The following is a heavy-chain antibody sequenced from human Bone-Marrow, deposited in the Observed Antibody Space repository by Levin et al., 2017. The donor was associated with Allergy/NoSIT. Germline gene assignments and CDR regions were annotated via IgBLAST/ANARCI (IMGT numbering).Heavy chain of an antibody. CDR2: ISGSGGST. D-gene: IGHD3-3*02. CDR1: GFTFTSYA. CDR3: AKAFPWYDP. Sequence: ETLSLTCAASGFTFTSYAMSWVRQAPGKGLEWVSAISGSGGSTHYAESVKGRFTTSRDNSKNTLYLQMNSLRAEDTAVYYCAKAFPWYDPWGQGTLVTVSS. J-gene: IGHJ5*02. V-gene: IGHV3-23*01.